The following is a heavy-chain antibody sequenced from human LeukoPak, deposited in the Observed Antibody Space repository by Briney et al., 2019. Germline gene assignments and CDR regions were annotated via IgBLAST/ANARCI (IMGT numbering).Heavy chain of an antibody. CDR1: GFTVSSNY. V-gene: IGHV3-30*18. CDR3: AKDLAPYCSSTSCPVLDY. D-gene: IGHD2-2*01. J-gene: IGHJ4*02. CDR2: ISYDGSNE. Sequence: GGSLRLSCAASGFTVSSNYMSWVRQAPGKGLEWVAVISYDGSNEYYADSVKGRFTISRDNSKNTLYLQMNSLRAEDTAVYYCAKDLAPYCSSTSCPVLDYWGQGTLVTVSS.